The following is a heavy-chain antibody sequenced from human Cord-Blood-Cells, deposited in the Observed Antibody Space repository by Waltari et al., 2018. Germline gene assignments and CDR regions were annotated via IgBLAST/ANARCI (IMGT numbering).Heavy chain of an antibody. V-gene: IGHV4-34*01. CDR1: GGSFSVYY. Sequence: QVQLQQWGAGLLKPSETLSPTCPVYGGSFSVYYGRWIRQPPGKGLEWIGEINHSGSTNYNPSLKSRVTISVDTSKNQFSLKLSSVTAADTAVYYCARGRDSSGYYFDYWGQGTLVTVSS. CDR2: INHSGST. CDR3: ARGRDSSGYYFDY. J-gene: IGHJ4*02. D-gene: IGHD3-22*01.